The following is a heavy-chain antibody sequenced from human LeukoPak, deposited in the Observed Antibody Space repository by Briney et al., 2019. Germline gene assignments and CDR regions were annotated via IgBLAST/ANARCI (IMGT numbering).Heavy chain of an antibody. D-gene: IGHD3-22*01. CDR3: ARAPRDSSSSNYMRRFDN. Sequence: PSETLSLTCAVSGYSIISDNYWVWIRQPPGQGLEWTGGIYHSGSTYYNPSLKSRVTMSVDTSKNQSSLKLSSVTAADTAVYYCARAPRDSSSSNYMRRFDNWGQGTLVTVSS. CDR2: IYHSGST. J-gene: IGHJ4*02. CDR1: GYSIISDNY. V-gene: IGHV4-38-2*01.